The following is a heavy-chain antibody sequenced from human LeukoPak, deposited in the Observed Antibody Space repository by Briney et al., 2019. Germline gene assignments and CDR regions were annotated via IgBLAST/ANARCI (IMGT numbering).Heavy chain of an antibody. CDR3: ARGSSNVAARNNWFDP. CDR1: GFTFGGHS. Sequence: PGGSLRLSCAASGFTFGGHSMNWVRQAPGKGLEWVSSISSSSSDKKYADSVKGRFTISRDNGKNSLYLQMNSLRAEDTAVYFCARGSSNVAARNNWFDPWGQGTLVTVSS. V-gene: IGHV3-21*01. D-gene: IGHD6-6*01. CDR2: ISSSSSDK. J-gene: IGHJ5*02.